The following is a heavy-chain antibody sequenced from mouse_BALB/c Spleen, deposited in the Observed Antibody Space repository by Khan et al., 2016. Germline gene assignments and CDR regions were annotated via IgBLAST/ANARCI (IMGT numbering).Heavy chain of an antibody. CDR2: INTYTGEP. D-gene: IGHD2-5*01. CDR1: GYTFTNYG. V-gene: IGHV9-1*02. J-gene: IGHJ3*01. CDR3: AKDYDSNYRCFAY. Sequence: QIQLVQSGPELKKPGETVKISCKASGYTFTNYGMNWVKQAPGKGLKWMGWINTYTGEPTYSDDFKGRFAFSLETSASTAYLQINNLKNEDMATYFCAKDYDSNYRCFAYWGQGTMVTVSA.